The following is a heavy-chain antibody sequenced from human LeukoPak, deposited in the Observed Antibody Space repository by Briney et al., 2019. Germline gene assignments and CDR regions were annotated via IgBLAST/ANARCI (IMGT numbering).Heavy chain of an antibody. D-gene: IGHD3-9*01. CDR2: INHGGST. Sequence: SETLSLTCAVYGGSFSGYYWSWIRQPPGKGLEWIGEINHGGSTSYNTSLKSRVTISQDMSKNHFSLKLSSVTAADTAMYFCARYYDILTGYYTLDYWGQGTLVTVSS. J-gene: IGHJ4*02. V-gene: IGHV4-34*01. CDR1: GGSFSGYY. CDR3: ARYYDILTGYYTLDY.